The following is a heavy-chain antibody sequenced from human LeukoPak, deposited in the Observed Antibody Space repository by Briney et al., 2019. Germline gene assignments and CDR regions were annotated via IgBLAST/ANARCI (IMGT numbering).Heavy chain of an antibody. V-gene: IGHV3-30*18. CDR2: MSYDGTKE. Sequence: GGSLRLSCAASGFSFSSYAMHWVRQAPAKGLEWEAFMSYDGTKEYYADSVEGRFTISRDNSMNTLYLQINSLGPEDTAVYYCAKDRYGSGNNYLDAWGQGTLVTVSS. CDR1: GFSFSSYA. CDR3: AKDRYGSGNNYLDA. J-gene: IGHJ4*02. D-gene: IGHD3-10*01.